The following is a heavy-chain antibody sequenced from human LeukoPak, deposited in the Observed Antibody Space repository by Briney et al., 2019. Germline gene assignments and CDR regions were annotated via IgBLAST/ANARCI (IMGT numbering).Heavy chain of an antibody. V-gene: IGHV3-33*06. CDR2: SWNDGSNQ. D-gene: IGHD4-11*01. J-gene: IGHJ4*02. Sequence: PGGSLRLSCAASKFTFSHYGMHWVRQAPGKGLEWVAVSWNDGSNQYYADSVKGRFTVSRDNSQNTLYLQMNSLRPEDTAVYYCAKDAQRGFDYSNSLENWGQGILVTVSS. CDR3: AKDAQRGFDYSNSLEN. CDR1: KFTFSHYG.